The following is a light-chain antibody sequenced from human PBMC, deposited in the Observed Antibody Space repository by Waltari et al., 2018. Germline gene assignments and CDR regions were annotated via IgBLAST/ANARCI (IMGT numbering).Light chain of an antibody. J-gene: IGLJ2*01. V-gene: IGLV5-45*01. CDR1: GGINVTGYH. Sequence: QPMLTQPASLSASPGTSASLTCTLSGGINVTGYHIFWYQQKPGRPPQYLLKYKSDSDKGQGAVVPVRFSGSENCSGNTGMLLISGLQSDDDADYYGGIGHSSGPVFCGGTRLTVL. CDR3: GIGHSSGPV. CDR2: YKSDSDK.